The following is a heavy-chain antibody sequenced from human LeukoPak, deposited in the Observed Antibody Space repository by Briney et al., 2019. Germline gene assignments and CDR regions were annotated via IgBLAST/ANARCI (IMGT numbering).Heavy chain of an antibody. V-gene: IGHV4-59*02. CDR3: ARDGSFSGSAYFDY. J-gene: IGHJ4*02. CDR1: GDSVSSYY. CDR2: IHYSGSS. Sequence: SETLSLTCNVSGDSVSSYYWNWIRQPPGKGLEWIAYIHYSGSSNYNSSLKSRVTISVDTSKNQFSLKLRSVTAADTAVYYCARDGSFSGSAYFDYWGQGILVTVSS. D-gene: IGHD1-26*01.